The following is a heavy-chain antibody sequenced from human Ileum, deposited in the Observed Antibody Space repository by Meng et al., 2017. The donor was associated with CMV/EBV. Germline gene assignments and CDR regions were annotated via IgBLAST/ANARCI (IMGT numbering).Heavy chain of an antibody. CDR1: GFDFSSHA. Sequence: GESLKISCAASGFDFSSHAMHWVRQAPGKGLEWMAVVSYDGTNTYHADSILGRFTVSRDNNRNTVSLQMKRVTSDDTSLYYCVRSPLSVARDFYFDHWGQGAQVTVSS. V-gene: IGHV3-30*04. J-gene: IGHJ4*02. D-gene: IGHD5/OR15-5a*01. CDR3: VRSPLSVARDFYFDH. CDR2: VSYDGTNT.